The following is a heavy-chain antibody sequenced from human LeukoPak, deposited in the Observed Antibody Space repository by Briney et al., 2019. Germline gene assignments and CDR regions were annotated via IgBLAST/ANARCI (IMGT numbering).Heavy chain of an antibody. Sequence: KPSETLSLTCTVSGGSINSYYWSWIRQPAGKGLEWIGRIYSSGSTNYNPSLKSRVSMSVDTSKNQFSLKLTSVTAADTALYYCARGGKATVVTMWGQGILVTASS. CDR2: IYSSGST. J-gene: IGHJ4*02. V-gene: IGHV4-4*07. CDR3: ARGGKATVVTM. D-gene: IGHD4-23*01. CDR1: GGSINSYY.